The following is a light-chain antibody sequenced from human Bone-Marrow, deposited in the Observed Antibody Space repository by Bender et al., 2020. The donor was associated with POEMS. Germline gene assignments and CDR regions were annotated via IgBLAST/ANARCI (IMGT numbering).Light chain of an antibody. V-gene: IGLV2-8*01. Sequence: QSALTQPPSASGSPGHSVTISCTGTSSDVGGYNYVSWYQQHTGKAPKLMIYEVSKRPSGVPDRFSGSKSGNTASLTVSSLQAEDEAHSYCSSYAGSKTHVFGTGTKVTVL. J-gene: IGLJ1*01. CDR2: EVS. CDR1: SSDVGGYNY. CDR3: SSYAGSKTHV.